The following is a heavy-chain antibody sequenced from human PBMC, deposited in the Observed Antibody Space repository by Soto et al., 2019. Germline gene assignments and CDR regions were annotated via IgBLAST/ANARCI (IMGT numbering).Heavy chain of an antibody. CDR2: IKSRTTGGTA. V-gene: IGHV3-15*01. CDR3: AKTFYSDRFFDY. Sequence: EVQLVESGGGLVKPGASLRLSCAASGFTFSTIWMSWVRQAPGKGLEWVGRIKSRTTGGTADYAAPVQGRITISRDDSTNTLYLQMNSLKTEDTAIYYCAKTFYSDRFFDYWGQGTLVTVSS. J-gene: IGHJ4*02. CDR1: GFTFSTIW. D-gene: IGHD3-3*01.